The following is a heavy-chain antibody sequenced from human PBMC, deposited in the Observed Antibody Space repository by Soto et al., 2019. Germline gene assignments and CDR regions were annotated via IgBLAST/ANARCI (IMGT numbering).Heavy chain of an antibody. Sequence: EVQLVESGGGLVQPGRSLRLSCAASGFTFDDYAMHWVRQAPGKGLEWVSGISWNSGSIGYADSVKGRFTISGDNAKNCLYLHMNSLRAEVTALYYCAKDKSRSLWYYFDYWGQGTLVTVSS. CDR2: ISWNSGSI. CDR3: AKDKSRSLWYYFDY. D-gene: IGHD3-10*01. J-gene: IGHJ4*02. CDR1: GFTFDDYA. V-gene: IGHV3-9*01.